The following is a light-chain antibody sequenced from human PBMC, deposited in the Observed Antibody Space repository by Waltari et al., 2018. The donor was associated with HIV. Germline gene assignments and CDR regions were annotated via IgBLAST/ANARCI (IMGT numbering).Light chain of an antibody. Sequence: PVVTQSSSASASLGASVRLTCTLSSGHSSFAIAWHQQLPETGPQFLLQVDSDGSHIRGDGVPDRFAGSSSGTERYLTISNLQSDDEADYYCQTWGAGAVVFGGGTRLTVL. CDR1: SGHSSFA. CDR2: VDSDGSH. V-gene: IGLV4-69*01. J-gene: IGLJ2*01. CDR3: QTWGAGAVV.